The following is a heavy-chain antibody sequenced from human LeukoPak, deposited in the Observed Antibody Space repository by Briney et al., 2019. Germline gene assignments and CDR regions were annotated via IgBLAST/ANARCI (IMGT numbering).Heavy chain of an antibody. D-gene: IGHD4-17*01. V-gene: IGHV4-31*03. CDR2: IFLSGTT. CDR1: GASISSGAYD. Sequence: PPQTLSLTCTVSGASISSGAYDWIWLRQCPGKGLEWIVHIFLSGTTFFNPSLKSRLTISAHMSKNQFSLTLTSVTAADTAVYYCARGGTISNDWGDYNWVDPWGQGTLVTVSS. CDR3: ARGGTISNDWGDYNWVDP. J-gene: IGHJ5*02.